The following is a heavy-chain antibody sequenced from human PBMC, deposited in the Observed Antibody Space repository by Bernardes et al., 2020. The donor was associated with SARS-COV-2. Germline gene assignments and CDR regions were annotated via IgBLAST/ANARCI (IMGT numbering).Heavy chain of an antibody. CDR1: NGSISISSYY. J-gene: IGHJ4*01. CDR2: IYYSGPT. CDR3: ARLVGGTYQLEY. V-gene: IGHV4-39*01. D-gene: IGHD1-26*01. Sequence: SETLSLRCTVSNGSISISSYYWAWIRQAPGKGPEWIAHIYYSGPTYYNPSFESRVTISVDTSKNQFSLKLSSVTAADTSVYYCARLVGGTYQLEYGGQGTPVTVSS.